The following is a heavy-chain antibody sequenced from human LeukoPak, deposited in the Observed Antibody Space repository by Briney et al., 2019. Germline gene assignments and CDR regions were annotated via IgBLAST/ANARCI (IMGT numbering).Heavy chain of an antibody. D-gene: IGHD6-6*01. CDR2: IIPIFGTA. V-gene: IGHV1-69*06. CDR3: ARGLRVYSSSSGFDY. Sequence: SVKVSCKASGGTFSSYGISWVRQAPGQGLEWMGGIIPIFGTANYAQKFQGRVTITADKSTSTAYMELSSLRSEDTAVYYCARGLRVYSSSSGFDYWGQGTLVTVSS. J-gene: IGHJ4*02. CDR1: GGTFSSYG.